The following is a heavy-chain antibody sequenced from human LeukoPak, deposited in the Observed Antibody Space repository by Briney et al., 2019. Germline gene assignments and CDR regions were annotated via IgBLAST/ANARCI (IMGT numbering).Heavy chain of an antibody. V-gene: IGHV3-23*01. Sequence: GSLRLSCAASGFTFSSYAMSWVRQAPGKGLEWVSAISGSGGSTYYADSVKGRFTISRDNAKNSLYLQMSSLRAEDTAVYYCAGGRGWSSDYWGQGTLVTVSS. CDR2: ISGSGGST. CDR3: AGGRGWSSDY. J-gene: IGHJ4*02. D-gene: IGHD6-19*01. CDR1: GFTFSSYA.